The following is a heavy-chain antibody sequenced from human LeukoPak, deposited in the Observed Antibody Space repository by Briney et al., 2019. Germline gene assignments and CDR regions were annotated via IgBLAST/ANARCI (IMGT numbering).Heavy chain of an antibody. D-gene: IGHD2-8*01. J-gene: IGHJ4*02. Sequence: SETLSLTCIVSGGSISSYYWSWIRQPPGKGLEWIGYISYSGNTNYNPSLKSRVTISVDTSKNQFSLKLNSVTAADTAFYYCARGGYCTNGVCYTTFDHWGQGTLVTVSS. CDR3: ARGGYCTNGVCYTTFDH. V-gene: IGHV4-59*01. CDR1: GGSISSYY. CDR2: ISYSGNT.